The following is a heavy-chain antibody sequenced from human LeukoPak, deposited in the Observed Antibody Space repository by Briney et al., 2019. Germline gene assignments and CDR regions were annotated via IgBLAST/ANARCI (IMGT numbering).Heavy chain of an antibody. CDR3: ARVEAVSGSFYFDS. D-gene: IGHD5-12*01. J-gene: IGHJ4*02. CDR2: TRNKAKSYTT. Sequence: GSLRLSCAASGFTFSDHYIDWVRQAPGKGLEWLARTRNKAKSYTTEYAASVKGRFTISRDDSKNSVNLQMNSLKIEDTAVYYCARVEAVSGSFYFDSWGQGTQVTVSS. V-gene: IGHV3-72*01. CDR1: GFTFSDHY.